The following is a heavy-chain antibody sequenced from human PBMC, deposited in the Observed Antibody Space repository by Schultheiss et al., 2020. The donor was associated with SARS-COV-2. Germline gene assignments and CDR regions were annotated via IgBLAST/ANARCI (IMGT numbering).Heavy chain of an antibody. Sequence: GGSLRLSCAASGFTFSSYGMHWVRQAPGKGLEWVAVIYSGGSTYYADSVKGRFTISRDNSKNTLYLQMNSLRAEDTAVYYCAKSTVTKPADYWGQGTLVTVSS. CDR2: IYSGGST. CDR1: GFTFSSYG. J-gene: IGHJ4*02. CDR3: AKSTVTKPADY. D-gene: IGHD4-17*01. V-gene: IGHV3-NL1*01.